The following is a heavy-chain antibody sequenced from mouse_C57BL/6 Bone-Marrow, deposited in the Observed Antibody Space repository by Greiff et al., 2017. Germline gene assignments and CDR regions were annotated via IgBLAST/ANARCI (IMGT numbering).Heavy chain of an antibody. CDR2: FYPGSGSI. J-gene: IGHJ2*01. V-gene: IGHV1-62-2*01. CDR1: GYIFTEYT. D-gene: IGHD2-4*01. CDR3: SRHERYYDYEGYFDY. Sequence: VKLVESGAELVKPGASVKLSCKASGYIFTEYTIHWVKQRSGQGLEWIGWFYPGSGSIKYNERVKDKATLTADKSSNTVYMELSRLTSEDSAVYFCSRHERYYDYEGYFDYWGQGTTLTVSS.